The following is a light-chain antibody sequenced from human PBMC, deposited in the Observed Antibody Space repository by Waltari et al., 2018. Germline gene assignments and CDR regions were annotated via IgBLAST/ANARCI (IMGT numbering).Light chain of an antibody. CDR2: KNN. Sequence: QSVLTQAPSASGTPGQRVTVSCSGSSCNVGNNFVSWYQHLPGTAPKLLSFKNNQRPSGVPDRFSGSRSGTSASLAISGLRSEDEAAYYCATWDDTLRGPVFGGGTKLTVL. V-gene: IGLV1-47*01. J-gene: IGLJ2*01. CDR1: SCNVGNNF. CDR3: ATWDDTLRGPV.